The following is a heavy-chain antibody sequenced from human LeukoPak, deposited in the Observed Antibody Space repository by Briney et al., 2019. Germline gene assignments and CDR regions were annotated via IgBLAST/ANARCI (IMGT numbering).Heavy chain of an antibody. J-gene: IGHJ3*02. D-gene: IGHD3-22*01. Sequence: AASVKVSCKASGYTFTSYGISWVRQAPGQGLEWMGTIIPISATANYAQKFQGRVTIITGESTSTAYMELSSLRSEDTAVYYCARDRTKGNRSGYADAFDIWGQGTQVTVSS. CDR3: ARDRTKGNRSGYADAFDI. CDR1: GYTFTSYG. V-gene: IGHV1-69*05. CDR2: IIPISATA.